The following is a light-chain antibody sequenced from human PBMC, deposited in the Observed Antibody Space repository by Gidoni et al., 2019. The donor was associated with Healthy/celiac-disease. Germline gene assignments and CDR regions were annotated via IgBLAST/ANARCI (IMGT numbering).Light chain of an antibody. CDR2: DAS. V-gene: IGKV3-11*01. CDR3: QQRSSWPTMYT. CDR1: QSVSSY. J-gene: IGKJ2*01. Sequence: EIVLTHSPATRSLSPGERATRTCRASQSVSSYLAWYQQKPGQAPRLRISDASDRATGIAARFSVSGSGTDFALTISSLEPEDVAVYYCQQRSSWPTMYTFGQGTKLEIK.